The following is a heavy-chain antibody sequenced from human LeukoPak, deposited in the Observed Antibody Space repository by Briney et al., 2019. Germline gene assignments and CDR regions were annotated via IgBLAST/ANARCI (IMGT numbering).Heavy chain of an antibody. CDR3: ARDPHYYDSSGYLVRGAFDI. J-gene: IGHJ3*02. Sequence: PGGSLRLFCAASGFTVSSNYMSWVRQAPGKGLEWVSVIYSGGSTYYADSVKGRFTISRDNSKNTLYLQMNSLRAEDTAVYYCARDPHYYDSSGYLVRGAFDIWGQGTMSPSLQ. V-gene: IGHV3-66*02. CDR1: GFTVSSNY. CDR2: IYSGGST. D-gene: IGHD3-22*01.